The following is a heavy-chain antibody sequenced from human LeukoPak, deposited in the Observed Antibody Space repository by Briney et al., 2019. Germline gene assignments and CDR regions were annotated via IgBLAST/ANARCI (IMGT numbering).Heavy chain of an antibody. CDR1: GFTFSSYA. CDR3: AREEWGDPFDY. CDR2: ISYDGSNK. D-gene: IGHD3-3*01. V-gene: IGHV3-30*04. Sequence: GRSLRLSCAASGFTFSSYAMHWVRQAPGTGLEGVAVISYDGSNKYYADSVKGRFTISRDNSKNTLYLQMNSLRAEDTAVYYCAREEWGDPFDYWGQGTLVTVSS. J-gene: IGHJ4*02.